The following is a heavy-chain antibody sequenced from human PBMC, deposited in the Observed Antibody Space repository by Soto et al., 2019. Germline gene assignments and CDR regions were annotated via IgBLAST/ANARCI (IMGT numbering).Heavy chain of an antibody. CDR3: AIDLPPGSSGYYLDAFDI. Sequence: EVQLVESGGGLVQPGGSLRLSCAASGFTFGNYWMNWVRQAPGKGLEWVANIKGDGSAKSYLDSVRGRFTVSRDNAENSLFLQMNILRAEDMALYYCAIDLPPGSSGYYLDAFDIWGQGTMVTVS. CDR2: IKGDGSAK. CDR1: GFTFGNYW. V-gene: IGHV3-7*05. J-gene: IGHJ3*02. D-gene: IGHD6-25*01.